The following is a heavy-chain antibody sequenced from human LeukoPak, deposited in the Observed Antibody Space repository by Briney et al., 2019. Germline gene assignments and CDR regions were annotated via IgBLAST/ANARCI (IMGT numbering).Heavy chain of an antibody. CDR2: ISAYNGNT. Sequence: ASVKVSCKASGYTFTSYGISWVRQAPGQGLEWMGWISAYNGNTNYAQKLQGRVTMTTDTSTSTAYMELRSLRSDDTAVYYCARGVTIFGVVSSYYYYYMDVWGQGTLVTVSS. CDR1: GYTFTSYG. CDR3: ARGVTIFGVVSSYYYYYMDV. J-gene: IGHJ6*03. D-gene: IGHD3-3*01. V-gene: IGHV1-18*01.